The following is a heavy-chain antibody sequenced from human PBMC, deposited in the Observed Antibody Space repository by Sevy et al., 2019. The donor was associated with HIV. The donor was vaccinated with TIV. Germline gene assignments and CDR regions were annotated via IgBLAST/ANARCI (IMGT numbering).Heavy chain of an antibody. V-gene: IGHV3-23*01. D-gene: IGHD1-1*01. CDR1: GFTFSKYS. Sequence: GGSLILSCAASGFTFSKYSMSWVRQPPGKGLEWVSTLSFGCGEINYADSVKGRFTISRDNSKSSVYLQMNNLRPEDTAVYYCARASVQYFQRKPPNWFDPWGQGTLVTVSS. CDR2: LSFGCGEI. CDR3: ARASVQYFQRKPPNWFDP. J-gene: IGHJ5*02.